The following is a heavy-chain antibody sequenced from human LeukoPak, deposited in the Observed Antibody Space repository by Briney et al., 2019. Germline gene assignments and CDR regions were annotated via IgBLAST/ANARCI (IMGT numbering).Heavy chain of an antibody. D-gene: IGHD6-13*01. J-gene: IGHJ6*03. CDR2: IYYSGST. V-gene: IGHV4-59*01. CDR3: ARRSRTHYYYMDV. Sequence: PSETLSLTCTVSGGSISSYYWSWIRQPPGKGLEWIGYIYYSGSTNYNPSLKSRVTISVDTSKNQFSLKLSSVTAADTAVYYCARRSRTHYYYMDVWGKGTTVTVSS. CDR1: GGSISSYY.